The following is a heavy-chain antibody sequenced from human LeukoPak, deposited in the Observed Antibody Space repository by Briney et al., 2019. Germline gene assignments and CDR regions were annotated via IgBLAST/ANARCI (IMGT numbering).Heavy chain of an antibody. Sequence: GGSLRLSCAASGFTFSTYAMSWVRQAPGKGLEWVSAISGSGSSTYYADSVKGRFTISRDSSKNTLYLQMNSLRAEDTAIYYCAKANGASYIYYMDVWGKGTTVTVSS. CDR3: AKANGASYIYYMDV. CDR2: ISGSGSST. V-gene: IGHV3-23*01. D-gene: IGHD2-8*01. CDR1: GFTFSTYA. J-gene: IGHJ6*03.